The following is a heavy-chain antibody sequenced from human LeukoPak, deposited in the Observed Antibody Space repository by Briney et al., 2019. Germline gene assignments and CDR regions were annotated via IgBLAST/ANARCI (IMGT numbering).Heavy chain of an antibody. D-gene: IGHD3-9*01. J-gene: IGHJ4*02. CDR3: ARWYDLVNYFDY. CDR2: INHSGSA. CDR1: GGSFSGYY. Sequence: PSETLSLTCAVYGGSFSGYYWSWIRQPPGKGLEWIGEINHSGSANYNPSLKSRVTISVDTSKNQFSLKLSSVTAADTAVYYCARWYDLVNYFDYWGQGTLVTVSS. V-gene: IGHV4-34*01.